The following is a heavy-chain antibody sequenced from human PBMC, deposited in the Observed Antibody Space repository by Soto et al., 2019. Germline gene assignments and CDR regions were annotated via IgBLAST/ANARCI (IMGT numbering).Heavy chain of an antibody. Sequence: ASVKVSCKASGYTFTSYAMHWVRQAPGQRLEWMGWINAGNGNTKYSQKFQGRVTITRDTSASTAYMELSSLRSEDTAVYYCASRYYDSSGYYYFGEFDIWGQGTMVTVSS. CDR2: INAGNGNT. CDR3: ASRYYDSSGYYYFGEFDI. D-gene: IGHD3-22*01. V-gene: IGHV1-3*01. J-gene: IGHJ3*02. CDR1: GYTFTSYA.